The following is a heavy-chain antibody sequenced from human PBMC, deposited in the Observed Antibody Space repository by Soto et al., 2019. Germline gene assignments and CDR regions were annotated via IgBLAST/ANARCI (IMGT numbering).Heavy chain of an antibody. D-gene: IGHD4-17*01. CDR1: GFTFSSYW. Sequence: EVQLVESGGGLVQPGGSLRLSCAASGFTFSSYWMSWVRQAPGKGLEWVANIKQDGSEKYYVDSVKGRFTISRDNAKHSLYLKMNSLRAEATAVYYCARGDRDYGGNWAYWGQGTLVTVSS. CDR3: ARGDRDYGGNWAY. J-gene: IGHJ4*02. CDR2: IKQDGSEK. V-gene: IGHV3-7*01.